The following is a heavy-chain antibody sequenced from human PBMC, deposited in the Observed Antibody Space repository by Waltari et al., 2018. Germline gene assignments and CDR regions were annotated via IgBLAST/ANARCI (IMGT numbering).Heavy chain of an antibody. Sequence: QVQLQESGPGLVKPSETLSLTCTVSGGSISSYYWSWIRQPPGKGLEWIGYIYYSGSTNYNPSLKSRVTISVDTSKNQFSLKLSSVTAADTAVYYCARESGSSSWAQGWFDPWGQGTLVTVSS. CDR2: IYYSGST. CDR3: ARESGSSSWAQGWFDP. CDR1: GGSISSYY. V-gene: IGHV4-59*01. J-gene: IGHJ5*02. D-gene: IGHD6-13*01.